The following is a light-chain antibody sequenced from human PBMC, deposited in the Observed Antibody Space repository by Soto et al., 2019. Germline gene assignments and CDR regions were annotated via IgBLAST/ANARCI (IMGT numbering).Light chain of an antibody. Sequence: QLVLTQPPSASGTPGQRVTISCSGSSSNIGSNTVNWYQQLPGTAPKLLIYSNNQRPSGVPGRFSGSKSGTSASLAISGLQSDDETQYYCAAWDDSLNVLVFGGGTKLTVL. CDR2: SNN. V-gene: IGLV1-44*01. CDR1: SSNIGSNT. J-gene: IGLJ2*01. CDR3: AAWDDSLNVLV.